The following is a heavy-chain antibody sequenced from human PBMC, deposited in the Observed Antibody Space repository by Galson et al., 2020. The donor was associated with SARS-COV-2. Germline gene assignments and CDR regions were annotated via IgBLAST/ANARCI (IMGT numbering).Heavy chain of an antibody. V-gene: IGHV3-33*01. J-gene: IGHJ1*01. CDR2: IWYDGSNK. CDR3: ARGHTGWPSAEEYFQH. Sequence: GGSLRLSCAASGFTFSSYGMHWVRQAPGKGLEWVAVIWYDGSNKYYADSVKGRFTISRDNSKNTLYLQMNSLRAEDTAVYYCARGHTGWPSAEEYFQHWGQGTLVTVSS. CDR1: GFTFSSYG. D-gene: IGHD6-19*01.